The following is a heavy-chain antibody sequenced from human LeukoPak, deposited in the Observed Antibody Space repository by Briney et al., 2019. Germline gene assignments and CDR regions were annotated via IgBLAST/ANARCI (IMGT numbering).Heavy chain of an antibody. V-gene: IGHV1-2*02. D-gene: IGHD2-2*01. Sequence: GASVKVSCKASGYTFTGYYVHWVRQAPGQGLEWMGWINPNSGGTSYAQKFQGRVTMTRDTSISTAYMELSGLRSDDTAVYYCARVPCITTSCSPINWFDPWGQGTLVTVSS. CDR3: ARVPCITTSCSPINWFDP. CDR1: GYTFTGYY. J-gene: IGHJ5*02. CDR2: INPNSGGT.